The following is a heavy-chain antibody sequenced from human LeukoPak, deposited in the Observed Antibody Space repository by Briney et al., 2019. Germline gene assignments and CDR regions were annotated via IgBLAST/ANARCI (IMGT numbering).Heavy chain of an antibody. D-gene: IGHD3-10*01. CDR2: IWYDGSNK. V-gene: IGHV3-33*01. J-gene: IGHJ4*02. CDR3: ARDSGVGGVIIKRKPLDY. Sequence: PGGSLRLSCAASGFTFSDSGMHWVRQAPGKGLEWVAVIWYDGSNKYYADSVKGRFTISRDNSKNTLYLQMNSLRAEDTAVYYCARDSGVGGVIIKRKPLDYWGQGTLVTVSS. CDR1: GFTFSDSG.